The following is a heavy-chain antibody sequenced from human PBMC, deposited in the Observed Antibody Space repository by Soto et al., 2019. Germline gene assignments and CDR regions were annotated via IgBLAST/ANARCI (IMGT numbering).Heavy chain of an antibody. V-gene: IGHV1-69*12. CDR2: IIPIFRTP. D-gene: IGHD3-3*02. J-gene: IGHJ6*02. Sequence: QVQLVQSGAEVKKPGSSVKVSCKASGGTFSNSAISWVRQAPGQGLEWMGGIIPIFRTPDYAQKFQGRVTITADESTSTAYMELSSLRSEDTAVYYCARDKDRQQLGGNSYYGLDVWGQGTTVTVSS. CDR3: ARDKDRQQLGGNSYYGLDV. CDR1: GGTFSNSA.